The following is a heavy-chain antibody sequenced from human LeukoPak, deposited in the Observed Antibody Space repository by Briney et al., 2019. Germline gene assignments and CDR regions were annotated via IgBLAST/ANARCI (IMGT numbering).Heavy chain of an antibody. Sequence: SVKVSCTASGGTFSSYAISWVRQAPGQGLEWMGGIIPIFGTANYAQKFQGRVTITADESTSTAYMELSSLRSEDTAVYYCARLELGYCSGGSCSPAPFGMDVWGQGTTVTVSS. CDR3: ARLELGYCSGGSCSPAPFGMDV. CDR1: GGTFSSYA. CDR2: IIPIFGTA. V-gene: IGHV1-69*13. J-gene: IGHJ6*02. D-gene: IGHD2-15*01.